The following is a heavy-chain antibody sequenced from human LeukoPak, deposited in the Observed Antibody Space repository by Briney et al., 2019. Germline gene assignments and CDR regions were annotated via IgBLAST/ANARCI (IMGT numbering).Heavy chain of an antibody. CDR1: GFTFSSYG. D-gene: IGHD3-10*01. V-gene: IGHV3-30*18. CDR2: ISYDGSNK. CDR3: AKDLDPLTYYYGSGSPSWFDP. Sequence: GRSLRLSCAASGFTFSSYGMHWVRQAPGKGLKWVAVISYDGSNKYYADSVKGRFTISRDNSKNTLYLQMNSLRAEDTAVYYCAKDLDPLTYYYGSGSPSWFDPWGQGTLVTVSS. J-gene: IGHJ5*02.